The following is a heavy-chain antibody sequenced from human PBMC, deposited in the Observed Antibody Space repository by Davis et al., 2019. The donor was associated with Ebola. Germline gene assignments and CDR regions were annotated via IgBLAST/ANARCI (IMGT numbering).Heavy chain of an antibody. CDR2: ISAYNGNT. CDR1: GYTFTSYG. CDR3: AAFSYDSSGYYSPNWFDP. D-gene: IGHD3-22*01. V-gene: IGHV1-18*01. Sequence: ASVKVSCKASGYTFTSYGISWVRQAPGQGLEWMGWISAYNGNTNYAQKLQGRVTMTTDTSTSTAYMELRSLRSDDTAVYYCAAFSYDSSGYYSPNWFDPWGQGTLVTVSS. J-gene: IGHJ5*02.